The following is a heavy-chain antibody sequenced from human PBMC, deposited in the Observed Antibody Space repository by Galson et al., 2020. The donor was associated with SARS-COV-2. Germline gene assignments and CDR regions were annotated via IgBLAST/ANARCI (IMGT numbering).Heavy chain of an antibody. CDR3: AGSGGQPSRNNAMDV. J-gene: IGHJ6*02. V-gene: IGHV4-31*03. D-gene: IGHD2-15*01. Sequence: SETLSLTCIVSGGSISSDGYYWSRHRTSPGQGLEWIVFTYYSRYTYYKPSLKSRVTMSADTSKNQFSLTVSSVNAADTAVYYCAGSGGQPSRNNAMDVWGQGTTVTVSS. CDR2: TYYSRYT. CDR1: GGSISSDGYY.